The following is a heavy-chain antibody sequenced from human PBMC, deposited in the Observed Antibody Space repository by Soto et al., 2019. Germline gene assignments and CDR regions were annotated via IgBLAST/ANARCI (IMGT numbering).Heavy chain of an antibody. D-gene: IGHD6-19*01. V-gene: IGHV1-69*01. CDR2: IIPIFGTA. CDR1: GGTFSSYA. CDR3: ADGGGSSGHGGWFDP. J-gene: IGHJ5*02. Sequence: QVQLVQSGAEVKKPGSSVKVSCKASGGTFSSYAISWVRQAPGQGLEWMGGIIPIFGTANYAQKFQGRVTITGDEATSTACRELSSPSSEDTGVYYCADGGGSSGHGGWFDPWGQGTLVTVSS.